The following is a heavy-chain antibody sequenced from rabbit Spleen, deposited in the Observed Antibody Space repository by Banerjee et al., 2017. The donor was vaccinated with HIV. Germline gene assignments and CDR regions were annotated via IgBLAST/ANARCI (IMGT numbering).Heavy chain of an antibody. CDR3: ARDGYSRGWGIILYYFNL. J-gene: IGHJ4*01. V-gene: IGHV1S45*01. D-gene: IGHD4-1*01. Sequence: QQQLEESGGGLVKPGGTLTLTCKASGFDFSSDYYMCWVRQAPGKGLECIACIYGGSSGSTSYASCAIGRFTISKTSSTTVTLQGTSLTAADTAAYFCARDGYSRGWGIILYYFNLWGQGTLVTVS. CDR1: GFDFSSDYY. CDR2: IYGGSSGST.